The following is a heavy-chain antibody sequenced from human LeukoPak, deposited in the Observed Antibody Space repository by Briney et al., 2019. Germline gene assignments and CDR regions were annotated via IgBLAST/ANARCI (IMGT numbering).Heavy chain of an antibody. J-gene: IGHJ4*02. CDR2: IYDSGST. D-gene: IGHD3-10*01. CDR3: ARDLGEGYFVSGSYYNSYFDY. V-gene: IGHV4-30-4*01. Sequence: SETLSLTCTVSGDSISSGDYYWGWIRQPPGKGLEWIGYIYDSGSTYYNPSLKSRVTISVDTSKNQFSLKLSSVTAADTAVYYCARDLGEGYFVSGSYYNSYFDYWGQGTLVTVSS. CDR1: GDSISSGDYY.